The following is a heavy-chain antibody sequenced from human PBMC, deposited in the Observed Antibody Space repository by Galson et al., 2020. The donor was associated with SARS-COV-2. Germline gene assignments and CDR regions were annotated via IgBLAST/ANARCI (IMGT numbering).Heavy chain of an antibody. CDR1: GYRFNTYW. Sequence: KVYCEGSGYRFNTYWIGWVRQMPGKGLEWMGIIYPGDSDTKYNPSFQGHVTISVDKSINTAFLQWNSLKSSDSARYYCARHSGSGSFERNQYNYYGRDVWGQGTTVTVSS. D-gene: IGHD3-10*01. V-gene: IGHV5-51*01. CDR2: IYPGDSDT. CDR3: ARHSGSGSFERNQYNYYGRDV. J-gene: IGHJ6*02.